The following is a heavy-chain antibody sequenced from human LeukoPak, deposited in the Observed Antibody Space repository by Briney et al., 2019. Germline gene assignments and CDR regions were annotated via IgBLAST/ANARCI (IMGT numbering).Heavy chain of an antibody. Sequence: GGSLRLSCAASGFNFNTYGMHWVRQAPGRGLEWVAFIRYGGSAKYYADSVTGRFTISRDNSKNTLSLQMNSLRPEDTAVYYWGRALECPSGWFGEDFDCWGQGTLVTVCS. CDR1: GFNFNTYG. D-gene: IGHD3-10*01. CDR2: IRYGGSAK. V-gene: IGHV3-30*02. CDR3: GRALECPSGWFGEDFDC. J-gene: IGHJ4*02.